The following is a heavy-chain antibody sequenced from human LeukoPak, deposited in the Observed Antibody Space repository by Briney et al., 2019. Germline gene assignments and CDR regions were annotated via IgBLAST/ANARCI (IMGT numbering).Heavy chain of an antibody. V-gene: IGHV4-38-2*02. CDR1: GYSISSGYY. CDR3: ARRAGYTSNYFDS. Sequence: SETLSLTCTVSGYSISSGYYCGWIRQPPGKGLEWIGTMSHSGTTYYNPSLVSRVTMSVDTSNNQFSLEVSSMTAADTAMYYCARRAGYTSNYFDSWGQGNLVTVSS. D-gene: IGHD2-2*02. J-gene: IGHJ4*02. CDR2: MSHSGTT.